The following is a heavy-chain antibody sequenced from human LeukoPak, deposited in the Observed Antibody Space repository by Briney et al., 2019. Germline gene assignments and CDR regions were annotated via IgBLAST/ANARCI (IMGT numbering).Heavy chain of an antibody. V-gene: IGHV3-21*01. CDR3: VTDYGGSSGAFDI. J-gene: IGHJ3*02. CDR1: GFTLSSYA. Sequence: GGSLRLSCTRSGFTLSSYALNWVRRAPGQGLEWVSSISSSSSDIYYTDSMKGRFTISRDNAKNSLYLQMNSLRAEDTAVYYCVTDYGGSSGAFDIWGQGTMVTVSS. CDR2: ISSSSSDI. D-gene: IGHD4-23*01.